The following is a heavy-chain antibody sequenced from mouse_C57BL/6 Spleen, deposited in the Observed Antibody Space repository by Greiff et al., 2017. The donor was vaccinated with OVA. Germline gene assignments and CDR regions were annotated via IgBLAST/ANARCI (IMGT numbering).Heavy chain of an antibody. CDR3: ARIHGSSRWYFDV. CDR2: INPNNGGT. CDR1: GYTFTDYN. V-gene: IGHV1-18*01. Sequence: VQLQQSGPELVKPGASVKIPCKASGYTFTDYNMDWVKQSHGKSLEWIGDINPNNGGTIYNQKFKGKATLTVDKSSSTAYMELRSLTSEDTAVYYCARIHGSSRWYFDVWGTGTTVTVSS. D-gene: IGHD1-1*01. J-gene: IGHJ1*03.